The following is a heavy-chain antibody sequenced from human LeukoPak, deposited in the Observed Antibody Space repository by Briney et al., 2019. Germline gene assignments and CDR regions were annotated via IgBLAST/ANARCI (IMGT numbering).Heavy chain of an antibody. Sequence: SVKVSCKASGGTFSSYTISWVRQAPGQGLEWMGRIIPILGIANYAQKFQGRVTITADKSTSTAYMELSSLRSEDTAVYYCARALGAGIYDILTGYYKNPYYYYYMDVWGQGNLVTVSS. CDR1: GGTFSSYT. V-gene: IGHV1-69*02. J-gene: IGHJ6*03. CDR2: IIPILGIA. D-gene: IGHD3-9*01. CDR3: ARALGAGIYDILTGYYKNPYYYYYMDV.